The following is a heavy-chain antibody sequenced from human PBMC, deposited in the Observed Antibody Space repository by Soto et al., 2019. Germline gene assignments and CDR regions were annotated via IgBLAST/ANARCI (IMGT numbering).Heavy chain of an antibody. D-gene: IGHD1-26*01. V-gene: IGHV4-59*08. CDR1: GGSISSYY. CDR2: IYYSGST. J-gene: IGHJ4*02. CDR3: ARSSGTYYLDS. Sequence: PSETLSLTCTVSGGSISSYYWSWIRQPPGKGLEWIGYIYYSGSTNYNPSLKSRVTISVDTSKNQFSLKLNSVTAADTAVYYCARSSGTYYLDSWGQGTLVTVS.